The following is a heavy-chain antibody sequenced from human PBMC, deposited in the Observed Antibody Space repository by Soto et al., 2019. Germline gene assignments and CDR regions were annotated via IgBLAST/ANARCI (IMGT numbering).Heavy chain of an antibody. J-gene: IGHJ1*01. CDR2: INPSGGRT. D-gene: IGHD3-22*01. CDR3: ARGSYYYDSSGYTTGFQH. CDR1: GYTFTSYY. V-gene: IGHV1-46*01. Sequence: QVQLVQSGAEVKKPGASVKVSCKASGYTFTSYYMHWVRQAPGQGLEWMGIINPSGGRTSYAQKFQGRVTMTRDTSTSTVYMELSSLRSEDTAVYYCARGSYYYDSSGYTTGFQHWGQGTLVTVSS.